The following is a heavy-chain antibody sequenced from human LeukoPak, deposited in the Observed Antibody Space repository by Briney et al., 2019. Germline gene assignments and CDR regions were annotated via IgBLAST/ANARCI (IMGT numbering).Heavy chain of an antibody. CDR2: IYYSGST. V-gene: IGHV4-39*07. CDR1: GGSISSSSYY. Sequence: NPSETLSLTCTVSGGSISSSSYYWGWIRQPPGKGLEWIGSIYYSGSTYYNPSLKSRVTISVDTSKNQFSLKLSSVTAADTAVYYCARDQGYCSGGSCYPDAFDIWGQGTMVTVSS. CDR3: ARDQGYCSGGSCYPDAFDI. J-gene: IGHJ3*02. D-gene: IGHD2-15*01.